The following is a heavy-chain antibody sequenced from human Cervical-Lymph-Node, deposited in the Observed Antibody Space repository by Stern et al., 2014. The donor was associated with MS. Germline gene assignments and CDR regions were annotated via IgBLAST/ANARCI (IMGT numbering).Heavy chain of an antibody. Sequence: VQLLESGAEVKKPGASVKVSCKASGYTFTSYYMHWVRQAPGQGLEWVGIINPTSGTTSYPQNFRGRVTMTRDTSTSTVFMELSSLRSEDTAVFYCARELGGSGSYFDYWGQGTLVTVSS. D-gene: IGHD1-26*01. V-gene: IGHV1-46*01. J-gene: IGHJ4*02. CDR1: GYTFTSYY. CDR2: INPTSGTT. CDR3: ARELGGSGSYFDY.